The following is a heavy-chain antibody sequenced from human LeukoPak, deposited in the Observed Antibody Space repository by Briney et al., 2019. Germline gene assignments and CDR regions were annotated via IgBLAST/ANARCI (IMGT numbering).Heavy chain of an antibody. Sequence: TGESLRISCKGSGYTFSSYWIGWVRQMPGKGLEWMGIIYPGDSDTRYSPSLQGQVTISVDTSIGTAYLQWSSLKASDTAIYYCARQNDFRLDYWGHGTLVTVSS. J-gene: IGHJ4*01. CDR2: IYPGDSDT. CDR1: GYTFSSYW. CDR3: ARQNDFRLDY. D-gene: IGHD3-3*01. V-gene: IGHV5-51*01.